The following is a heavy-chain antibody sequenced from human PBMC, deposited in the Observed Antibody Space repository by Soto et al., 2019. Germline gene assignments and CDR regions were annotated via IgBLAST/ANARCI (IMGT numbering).Heavy chain of an antibody. CDR2: IHYSGST. J-gene: IGHJ5*02. CDR1: GGSISNYY. D-gene: IGHD3-3*01. Sequence: SETLSLTCTVSGGSISNYYWSWIRQPPGKGPEWIGYIHYSGSTKYNPSLKSRVTISVDTSKNHLSLRLNSVTAADTAVYYCARECRGLIFGGFDPWGQGILVTV. CDR3: ARECRGLIFGGFDP. V-gene: IGHV4-59*01.